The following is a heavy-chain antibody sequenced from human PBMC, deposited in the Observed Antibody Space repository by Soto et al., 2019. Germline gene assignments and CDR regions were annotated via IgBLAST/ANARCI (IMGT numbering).Heavy chain of an antibody. CDR1: GGSISSYY. Sequence: SETLSLTCTVSGGSISSYYWSWIRQPPGKGLEWIGYIYYSGSTNYNPSLKSRVTISVDTSKNQFSLKLSSVTAADTTVYYCARRYGSAFDIWGQGTMVTVS. J-gene: IGHJ3*02. CDR2: IYYSGST. V-gene: IGHV4-59*01. D-gene: IGHD3-10*01. CDR3: ARRYGSAFDI.